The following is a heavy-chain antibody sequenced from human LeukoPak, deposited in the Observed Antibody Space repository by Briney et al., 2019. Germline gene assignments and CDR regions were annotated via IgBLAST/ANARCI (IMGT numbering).Heavy chain of an antibody. Sequence: ASVKVSCKTIGYSFSSYGISWVRQAPGQGLEWMGWISGYNGDTTYARKFQGRVTMTTDTSTNTAYMDLRSLRSDDTAVYYCARGLEFRVLTYSSLGFVDYWGQGTLVTVSS. CDR3: ARGLEFRVLTYSSLGFVDY. J-gene: IGHJ4*02. CDR2: ISGYNGDT. D-gene: IGHD6-19*01. CDR1: GYSFSSYG. V-gene: IGHV1-18*01.